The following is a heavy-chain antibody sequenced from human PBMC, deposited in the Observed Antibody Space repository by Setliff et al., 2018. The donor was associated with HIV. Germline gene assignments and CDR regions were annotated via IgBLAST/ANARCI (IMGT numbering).Heavy chain of an antibody. V-gene: IGHV4-39*07. Sequence: SETLSLTCTVSGGSINSNSHYWAWIRQPPGKGLEWIGTLYFSGSTNYNPSLKSRVTISVDTSKNQFSLKLSSVTAADTAVYYCARGSLILYNWFDPWGQGTLVTVSS. CDR2: LYFSGST. CDR3: ARGSLILYNWFDP. CDR1: GGSINSNSHY. J-gene: IGHJ5*02. D-gene: IGHD1-26*01.